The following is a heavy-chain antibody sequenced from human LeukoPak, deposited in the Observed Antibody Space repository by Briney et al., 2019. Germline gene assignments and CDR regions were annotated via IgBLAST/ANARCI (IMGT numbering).Heavy chain of an antibody. Sequence: SETLSLTCTVSGGSINSGSYYWSWIRQPAGKGLEWIGRIYTSGTTNYNPSLKSRVTISIDTSKNQFSLKLSSVTASDTAVYYCARDNMVRGLIIGNWFDPWGQGTLVSVSS. D-gene: IGHD3-10*01. CDR3: ARDNMVRGLIIGNWFDP. J-gene: IGHJ5*02. V-gene: IGHV4-61*02. CDR1: GGSINSGSYY. CDR2: IYTSGTT.